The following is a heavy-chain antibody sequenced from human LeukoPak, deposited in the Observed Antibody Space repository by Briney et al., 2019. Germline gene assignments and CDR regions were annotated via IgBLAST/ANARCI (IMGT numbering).Heavy chain of an antibody. D-gene: IGHD6-19*01. V-gene: IGHV4-34*01. CDR1: GGSFSGYY. Sequence: SETLSLTRAVYGGSFSGYYWSWIRQPPGQGLEWIGEINHSGSTNYNPSLKSRVTISVDTSKNQFSLKLSSVTAADTAVYYCARGGGSGWYVDYWGQGTLVTVSS. CDR3: ARGGGSGWYVDY. J-gene: IGHJ4*02. CDR2: INHSGST.